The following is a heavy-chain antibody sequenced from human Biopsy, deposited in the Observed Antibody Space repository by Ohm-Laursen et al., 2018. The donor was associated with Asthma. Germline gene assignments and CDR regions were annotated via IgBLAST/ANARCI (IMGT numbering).Heavy chain of an antibody. CDR3: ARTYYDFLTGQINDAFAM. CDR2: INAGNGNT. D-gene: IGHD3-9*01. CDR1: GYTFINYA. J-gene: IGHJ3*02. V-gene: IGHV1-3*01. Sequence: ASVTVSCKASGYTFINYAIHWVRQAPGQRLEWMGWINAGNGNTKYSQKFQGRVTISRDTSASTAYMYLSSLRSEDTAVYYCARTYYDFLTGQINDAFAMWGQGTMVTGSS.